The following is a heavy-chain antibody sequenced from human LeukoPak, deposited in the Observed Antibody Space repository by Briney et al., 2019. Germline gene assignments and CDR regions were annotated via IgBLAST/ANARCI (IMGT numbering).Heavy chain of an antibody. J-gene: IGHJ4*02. CDR1: GFTFSSHA. CDR2: ISGSGGST. Sequence: GGSLRLSCAASGFTFSSHAMTWVRQAPGKGLEWVSIISGSGGSTYYADSVKGRFTISRDNSKNTLYLQMNSLRAEDTAVYYCAKEHISDLDYWGQGTLVTVSS. D-gene: IGHD6-19*01. CDR3: AKEHISDLDY. V-gene: IGHV3-23*01.